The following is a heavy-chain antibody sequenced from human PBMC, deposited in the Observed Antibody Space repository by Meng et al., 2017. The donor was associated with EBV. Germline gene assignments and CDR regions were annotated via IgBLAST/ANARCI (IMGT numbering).Heavy chain of an antibody. CDR2: LIPKSDAP. CDR1: GGPFRSDA. J-gene: IGHJ4*02. Sequence: QVRLVESGAEVTKLGSSVKVSCKTSGGPFRSDAVSWVRQAPGQGLEWMGGLIPKSDAPYYAQKFQDRVTITADESTSTHYMDLSGLRSEDTAVYYCASESGRGFTPDYWGQGTLVTVSS. V-gene: IGHV1-69*01. CDR3: ASESGRGFTPDY. D-gene: IGHD3-10*01.